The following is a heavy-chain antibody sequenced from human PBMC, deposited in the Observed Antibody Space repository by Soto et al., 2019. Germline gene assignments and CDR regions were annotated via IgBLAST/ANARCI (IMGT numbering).Heavy chain of an antibody. Sequence: QVQLQESGPGLVKPSETLSLTCTVSGVSITPYFWSWIRQPDGKAPEWVGHIYASGRTTYNPSLKSRVTMFVSRTQVSLRLTSVTAANTAVYYCARHFDVDPSLDQFYFDLWGRGALVTVSS. D-gene: IGHD3-9*01. CDR2: IYASGRT. CDR1: GVSITPYF. J-gene: IGHJ2*01. V-gene: IGHV4-4*07. CDR3: ARHFDVDPSLDQFYFDL.